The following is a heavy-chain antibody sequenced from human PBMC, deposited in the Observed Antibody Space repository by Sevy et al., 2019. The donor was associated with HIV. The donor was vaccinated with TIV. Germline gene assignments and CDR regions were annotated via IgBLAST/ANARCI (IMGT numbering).Heavy chain of an antibody. V-gene: IGHV3-7*02. Sequence: GGSVRLSCEASAINIRDYWMNWVRQAPGKGLEWVANINPDGSKIYYAESVKGRFTISRDSAKNSVFLQMTGLRAGDTAVYYCVRAIQLAASYWGQGMLVTVSS. CDR1: AINIRDYW. CDR2: INPDGSKI. D-gene: IGHD1-1*01. CDR3: VRAIQLAASY. J-gene: IGHJ4*02.